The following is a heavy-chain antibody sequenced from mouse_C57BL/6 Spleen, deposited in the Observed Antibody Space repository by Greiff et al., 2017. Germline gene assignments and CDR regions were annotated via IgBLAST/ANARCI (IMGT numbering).Heavy chain of an antibody. Sequence: QVQLQQPGAELVRPGSSVKLSCKASGYTFTSYWMHWVKQRPIQGLEWIGNIDPSDSETHYNQTFKDKATLTVDKSSSTAYMQLSSLTSEDSAVYYCARRAGYYGSSLYAMDYWGQGTSVTVSS. CDR1: GYTFTSYW. CDR2: IDPSDSET. J-gene: IGHJ4*01. CDR3: ARRAGYYGSSLYAMDY. V-gene: IGHV1-52*01. D-gene: IGHD1-1*01.